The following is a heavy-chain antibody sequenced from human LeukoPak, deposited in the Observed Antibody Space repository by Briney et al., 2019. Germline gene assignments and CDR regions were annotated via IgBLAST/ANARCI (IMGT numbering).Heavy chain of an antibody. CDR3: VTDTSMGGLFDY. CDR1: GFTFSSYE. J-gene: IGHJ4*02. CDR2: ISSGGSAI. V-gene: IGHV3-48*03. D-gene: IGHD5-18*01. Sequence: PGGSLRLSCGASGFTFSSYEMNWVRQAPGKGLEWVSYISSGGSAIYYADSVKGRFTISRDNAKNSLYLQMNSLRDEDTALYYCVTDTSMGGLFDYWGQGTLVTVSS.